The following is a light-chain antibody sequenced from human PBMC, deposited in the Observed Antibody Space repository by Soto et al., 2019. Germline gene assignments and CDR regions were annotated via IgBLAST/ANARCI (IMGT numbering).Light chain of an antibody. Sequence: EIVLTQSPATLSLSPRERATLPFRASQSVTDNYLAWYQQKPGQAPRLVISGASSRTSGIPDRFSASGSGTDFTLTISRLETEDFAVYYCQQYSSSGTFGQGTKVDIK. CDR2: GAS. CDR3: QQYSSSGT. J-gene: IGKJ1*01. V-gene: IGKV3-20*01. CDR1: QSVTDNY.